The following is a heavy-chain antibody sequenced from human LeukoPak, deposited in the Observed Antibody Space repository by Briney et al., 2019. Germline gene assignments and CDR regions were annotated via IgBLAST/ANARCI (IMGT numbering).Heavy chain of an antibody. CDR2: IYSGGST. J-gene: IGHJ4*02. D-gene: IGHD5-18*01. V-gene: IGHV3-53*01. CDR1: DFTVSSNY. Sequence: GGSLRLSCAASDFTVSSNYMSWVRQAPGKGLEWVSVIYSGGSTYYADSVKGRFTISRDSSKNTLYLQMNSLRAEDTAVYYCARQRYSYGPNFDYWGQGTLVTVSS. CDR3: ARQRYSYGPNFDY.